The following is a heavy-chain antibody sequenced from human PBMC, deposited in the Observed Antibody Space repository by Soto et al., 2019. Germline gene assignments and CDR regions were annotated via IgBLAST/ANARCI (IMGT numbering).Heavy chain of an antibody. J-gene: IGHJ4*02. Sequence: GGSLRLSCAASGFTFSSYAMHWVRQAPGKGLEWVAVISYDGSNKYYADSVKGRFTISRDNSKNTLYLQMNSLRAEDTAVYYCARDYYSKSPGPFDYWGQGTLVTVSS. CDR3: ARDYYSKSPGPFDY. V-gene: IGHV3-30-3*01. CDR1: GFTFSSYA. D-gene: IGHD4-4*01. CDR2: ISYDGSNK.